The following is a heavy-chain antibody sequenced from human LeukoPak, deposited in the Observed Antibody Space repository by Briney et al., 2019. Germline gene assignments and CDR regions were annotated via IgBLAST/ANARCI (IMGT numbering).Heavy chain of an antibody. J-gene: IGHJ4*02. CDR3: ARVPMASYFDY. V-gene: IGHV1-2*06. D-gene: IGHD5-24*01. Sequence: ASVKVSCKASGYTFTGYYIHWVRRAPGQGLEWMGRINPNTGGTNYAQKFQGRVTMTRDTSISTAYMELSRLRSDDTAVYYCARVPMASYFDYWGQGTLVTVSS. CDR1: GYTFTGYY. CDR2: INPNTGGT.